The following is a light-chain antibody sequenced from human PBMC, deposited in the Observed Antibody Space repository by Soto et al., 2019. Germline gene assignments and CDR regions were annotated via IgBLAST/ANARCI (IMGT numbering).Light chain of an antibody. CDR3: CSYAGSNNLV. Sequence: QSALTQPRSVSGSPGQSVTISCTGTSSDVGAYNYVSWYQQHPGKAPKVTIYDVDKRPSGVPDRFSGSKSGNTASLTISGLQAEDEADYYCCSYAGSNNLVFAGGTKLTVL. CDR1: SSDVGAYNY. J-gene: IGLJ3*02. CDR2: DVD. V-gene: IGLV2-11*01.